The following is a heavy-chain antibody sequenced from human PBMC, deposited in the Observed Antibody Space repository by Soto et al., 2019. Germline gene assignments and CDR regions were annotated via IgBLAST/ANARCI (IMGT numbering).Heavy chain of an antibody. CDR2: INHSGST. D-gene: IGHD2-15*01. V-gene: IGHV4-34*01. CDR1: GGSFSGYY. Sequence: PSETLSLTCAVYGGSFSGYYWSWIRQPPGKGLEWIGEINHSGSTNYNPSLKSRVTISVDTPKNQFSLKLSSVTAADTAVYYCARFGGGVVVVAATPNWFDPWGQGTLVTVSS. J-gene: IGHJ5*02. CDR3: ARFGGGVVVVAATPNWFDP.